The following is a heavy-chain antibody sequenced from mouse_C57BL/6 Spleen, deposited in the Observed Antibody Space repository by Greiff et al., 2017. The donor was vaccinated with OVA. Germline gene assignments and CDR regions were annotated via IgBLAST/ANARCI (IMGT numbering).Heavy chain of an antibody. CDR1: GFTFSDYY. CDR2: INYDGSST. D-gene: IGHD3-3*01. Sequence: EVKLVESEGGLVQPGSSMKLSCTASGFTFSDYYMAWVRQVPEKGLEWVANINYDGSSTYYLDSLKSRFIISRDNEKNILYLQMSSLKSEDTATYYCAREGPLGAMDYWGQGTSVTVSS. V-gene: IGHV5-16*01. J-gene: IGHJ4*01. CDR3: AREGPLGAMDY.